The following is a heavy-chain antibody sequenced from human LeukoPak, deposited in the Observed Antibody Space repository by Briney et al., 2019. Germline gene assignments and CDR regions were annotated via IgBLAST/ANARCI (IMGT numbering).Heavy chain of an antibody. CDR3: ARAGLYYYYGLDV. D-gene: IGHD3-10*01. CDR1: GFTVSSNY. V-gene: IGHV3-53*01. J-gene: IGHJ6*02. Sequence: PGGSLRLSCAASGFTVSSNYMSWVRQAPGKGLEWVSVIYSGGSTYYADSVKGRFTISRDNAKNSLYLQMNSLRAEDTAVYYCARAGLYYYYGLDVWGQGTTVTVSS. CDR2: IYSGGST.